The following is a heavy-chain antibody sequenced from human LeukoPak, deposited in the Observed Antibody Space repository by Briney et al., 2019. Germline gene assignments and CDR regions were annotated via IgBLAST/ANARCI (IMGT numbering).Heavy chain of an antibody. J-gene: IGHJ4*02. Sequence: GGSLRLSCAASGFTFSSYWMSWVRQAPGKGLEWVASINKDGGEKYYVDSVKGRFTISRDNAKNSLYLQTNSLRADDTAVYYCVKDSPPRYSGSPPAYWGQGTLVTVSS. D-gene: IGHD1-26*01. CDR1: GFTFSSYW. V-gene: IGHV3-7*03. CDR3: VKDSPPRYSGSPPAY. CDR2: INKDGGEK.